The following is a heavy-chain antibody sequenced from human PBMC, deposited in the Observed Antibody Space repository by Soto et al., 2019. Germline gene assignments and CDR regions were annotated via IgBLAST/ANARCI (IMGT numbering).Heavy chain of an antibody. CDR1: GFTFSSYG. CDR2: ISYDGSNK. Sequence: QVLLVESGGGVVQPGRSLRLSCAASGFTFSSYGMHWVRQAPGKGLEWVAVISYDGSNKYYVDSVKGRFTISRDNSKNTLYLQMNSLRPEDTGVYYCAKEEGRAVLTGGAFDIWGRGTMVTVSS. D-gene: IGHD6-19*01. V-gene: IGHV3-30*18. J-gene: IGHJ3*02. CDR3: AKEEGRAVLTGGAFDI.